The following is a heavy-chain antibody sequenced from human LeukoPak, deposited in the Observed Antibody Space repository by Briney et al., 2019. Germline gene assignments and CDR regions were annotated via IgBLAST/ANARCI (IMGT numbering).Heavy chain of an antibody. D-gene: IGHD7-27*01. CDR1: GYTSTDHY. CDR2: IHPGGGDT. J-gene: IGHJ4*02. Sequence: ASVKVSCKALGYTSTDHYFHWLRQAPGQGLEWMGWIHPGGGDTNYAQKFQGRVSLTRDTSISTAYMELSRLTSDDTAVYYCARDHNWGPDYWGQGTLVSVSS. V-gene: IGHV1-2*02. CDR3: ARDHNWGPDY.